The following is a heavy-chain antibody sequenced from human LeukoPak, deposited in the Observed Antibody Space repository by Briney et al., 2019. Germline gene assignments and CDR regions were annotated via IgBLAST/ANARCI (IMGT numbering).Heavy chain of an antibody. CDR1: GYSISSGYY. CDR2: IYHSGST. Sequence: SETLSLTCTVSGYSISSGYYWGWIRQPPGKGLEWIGSIYHSGSTYYNPSLKSRVTISVDTSKIQFSLKLSSVTAADTAVYYCARAHGYFDYWGQGTLVTVSS. CDR3: ARAHGYFDY. J-gene: IGHJ4*02. V-gene: IGHV4-38-2*02.